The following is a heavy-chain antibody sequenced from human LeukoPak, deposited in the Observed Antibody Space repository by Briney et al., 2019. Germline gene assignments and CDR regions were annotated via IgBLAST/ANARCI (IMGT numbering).Heavy chain of an antibody. CDR2: IRSYGSDT. J-gene: IGHJ4*02. CDR3: ARDWFHAIDY. D-gene: IGHD2/OR15-2a*01. V-gene: IGHV3-74*01. CDR1: GFTLSDTW. Sequence: GGSLRLSCAASGFTLSDTWMHCVRQLPGEGLVWVSRIRSYGSDTRYAESVKGRFTISRDNAKNTLYLQMNSLRAEDTAVYYCARDWFHAIDYWGQGTLVTVSS.